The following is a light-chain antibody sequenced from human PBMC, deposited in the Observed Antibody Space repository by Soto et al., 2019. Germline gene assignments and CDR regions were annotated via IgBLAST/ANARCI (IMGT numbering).Light chain of an antibody. Sequence: EIVLTQSPGILSLSPGERATLSCRASQSVSRSYLAWYQQKPSQAPRLVIYGASSRATGIPDRFSGSGSGTDFTLTISRLEPEDFAVYYCQQYGSSPPYTFGQGTKLEIK. J-gene: IGKJ2*01. CDR2: GAS. V-gene: IGKV3-20*01. CDR1: QSVSRSY. CDR3: QQYGSSPPYT.